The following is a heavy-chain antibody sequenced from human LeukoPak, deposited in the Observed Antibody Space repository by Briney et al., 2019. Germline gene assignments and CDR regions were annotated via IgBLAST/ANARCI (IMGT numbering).Heavy chain of an antibody. CDR2: MNHSGST. CDR1: GGSFSGYY. CDR3: ARAIVVVVAATRKYYFDY. J-gene: IGHJ4*02. V-gene: IGHV4-34*01. Sequence: SETLSLTCAAYGGSFSGYYWSWIRQPPGKGLEWIGEMNHSGSTNYNPSLKSRVAISVDTSKNQFSLKLSSVTAADTAVYYCARAIVVVVAATRKYYFDYWGQGTLVTVSS. D-gene: IGHD2-15*01.